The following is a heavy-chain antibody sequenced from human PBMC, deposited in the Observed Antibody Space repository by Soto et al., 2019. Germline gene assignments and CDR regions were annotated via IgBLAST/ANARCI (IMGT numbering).Heavy chain of an antibody. CDR2: ISGSGGST. J-gene: IGHJ6*02. CDR1: GFTFSSYA. V-gene: IGHV3-23*01. D-gene: IGHD4-17*01. CDR3: AKYHGGGMDV. Sequence: EVQLLESGGGLVQPGGSLRLSCADSGFTFSSYAMSWVRHAPGKGLEWVSAISGSGGSTYYADSVKGRFTIFRDNSKNTLYLQMNSLRAEDTAVYYCAKYHGGGMDVWGQGTTVTVSS.